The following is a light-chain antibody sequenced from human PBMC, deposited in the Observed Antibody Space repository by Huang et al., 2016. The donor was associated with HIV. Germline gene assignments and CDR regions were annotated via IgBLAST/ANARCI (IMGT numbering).Light chain of an antibody. V-gene: IGKV1-39*01. CDR2: TAA. Sequence: DIQMTQSPSSLSASVGDRVTITCRASQSINNSLHWYQQKPGKAPKLLIYTAASLQSGVPSRFSGSGSGTDFTLTISSLQLEDFATYYCQQSYSSLTFGGGTKVEIK. J-gene: IGKJ4*01. CDR3: QQSYSSLT. CDR1: QSINNS.